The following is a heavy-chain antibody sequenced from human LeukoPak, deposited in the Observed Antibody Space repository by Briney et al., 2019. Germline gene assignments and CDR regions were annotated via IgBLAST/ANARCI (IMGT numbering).Heavy chain of an antibody. CDR2: IRYDGSNK. V-gene: IGHV3-30*02. Sequence: PGGSLRLSRAASGFTFSSYGMHWVRQAPGKGLEWVAFIRYDGSNKYYADSVKGRFTISRDNSKNTLYLQMNSLRAEDTAVYYCAKDPHDFWSGYYPDAFDIWGQGTMVTVSS. D-gene: IGHD3-3*01. CDR3: AKDPHDFWSGYYPDAFDI. CDR1: GFTFSSYG. J-gene: IGHJ3*02.